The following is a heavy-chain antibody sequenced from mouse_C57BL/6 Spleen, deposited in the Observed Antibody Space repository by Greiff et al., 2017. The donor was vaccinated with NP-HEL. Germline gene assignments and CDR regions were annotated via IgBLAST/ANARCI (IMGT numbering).Heavy chain of an antibody. D-gene: IGHD2-1*01. CDR2: INYDGSST. CDR3: ARVIYYGNYVDY. CDR1: GFTFSDYY. J-gene: IGHJ2*01. V-gene: IGHV5-16*01. Sequence: EVHLVESEGGLVQPGSSMKLSCTASGFTFSDYYMAWVRQVPEKGLEWVANINYDGSSTYYLDSLKSRFIISRDNAKNILYLQMSSLKSEDTATYYCARVIYYGNYVDYWGQGTTLTVSS.